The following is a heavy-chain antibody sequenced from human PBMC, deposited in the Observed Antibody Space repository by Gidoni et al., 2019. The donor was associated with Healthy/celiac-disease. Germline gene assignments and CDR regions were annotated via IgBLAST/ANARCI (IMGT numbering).Heavy chain of an antibody. CDR3: ARGLTQVRYHRVIIRGSGSDY. D-gene: IGHD3-3*01. CDR2: INHSGST. J-gene: IGHJ4*02. Sequence: QVQLQQWGAGLLKPSETLSLTCAVYGGSFSGYYWSWIRQPPGKGLEWIGEINHSGSTNYNPSLKSRVTISVDTSKNQFSLKLSSVTAADTAVYYCARGLTQVRYHRVIIRGSGSDYWGQGPLVTVSS. CDR1: GGSFSGYY. V-gene: IGHV4-34*01.